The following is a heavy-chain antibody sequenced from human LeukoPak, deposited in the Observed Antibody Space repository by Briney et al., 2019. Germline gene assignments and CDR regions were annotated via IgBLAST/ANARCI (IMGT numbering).Heavy chain of an antibody. CDR3: ARFGGPHAFDI. V-gene: IGHV4-59*01. D-gene: IGHD3-3*01. CDR2: INYSGST. J-gene: IGHJ3*02. Sequence: SETLSLTCTVSGGSISNYYWSWIRQPPRKGLEWIAYINYSGSTNYNPSLKSRVTISVDTSKNHFSLTLSSVTAADTAVYYCARFGGPHAFDIWGQGTMVTVSS. CDR1: GGSISNYY.